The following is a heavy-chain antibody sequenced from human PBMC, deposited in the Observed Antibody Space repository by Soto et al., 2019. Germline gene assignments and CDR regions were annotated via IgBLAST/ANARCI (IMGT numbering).Heavy chain of an antibody. J-gene: IGHJ5*02. Sequence: EVQLVESGGGLVQPGGSLRLSCAAAGFTFSSYSMNWVRQAPGKELEWVPYIISSSSTIYYADSVKGRFTISRDNAKDSLHLQMNSLRAADTAVYYCAIDGGQWLNWFDPCGQGSLITVSS. CDR1: GFTFSSYS. V-gene: IGHV3-48*01. CDR2: IISSSSTI. D-gene: IGHD6-19*01. CDR3: AIDGGQWLNWFDP.